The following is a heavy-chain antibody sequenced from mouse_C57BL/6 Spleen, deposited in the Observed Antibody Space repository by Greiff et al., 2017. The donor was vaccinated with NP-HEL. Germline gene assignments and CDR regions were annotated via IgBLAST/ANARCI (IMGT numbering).Heavy chain of an antibody. V-gene: IGHV1-39*01. CDR2: INPNYGTT. CDR3: ARSATVVAFHYYAMDY. CDR1: GYSFTDYN. D-gene: IGHD1-1*01. Sequence: VQLKQSGPELVKPGASVKISCKASGYSFTDYNMNWVQQSNGKSLEWIGVINPNYGTTSYNQKFKGKATLTVDQSSSTAYMQLNSLTSEDSAVYYGARSATVVAFHYYAMDYWGQGTSVTVSS. J-gene: IGHJ4*01.